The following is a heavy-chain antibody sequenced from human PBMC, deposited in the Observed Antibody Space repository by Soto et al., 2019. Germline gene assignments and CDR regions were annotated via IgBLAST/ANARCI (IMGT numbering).Heavy chain of an antibody. D-gene: IGHD2-15*01. J-gene: IGHJ4*02. V-gene: IGHV5-51*01. CDR1: GYSFTSYW. Sequence: PGESLKISCKGSGYSFTSYWIGWVRQMPGKGLEWMGIIYPGDSDTRYSPSFQGQVTISADKSISTAYLQWSSLKASDTAMYYCARPRNLVVVAAPYYFDYWGQGTLVTVSS. CDR3: ARPRNLVVVAAPYYFDY. CDR2: IYPGDSDT.